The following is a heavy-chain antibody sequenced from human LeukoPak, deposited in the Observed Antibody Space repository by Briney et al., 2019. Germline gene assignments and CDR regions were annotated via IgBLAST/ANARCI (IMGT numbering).Heavy chain of an antibody. J-gene: IGHJ5*02. CDR1: GYTFTTYN. Sequence: ASVKVSCKASGYTFTTYNINWVRQAPGQGLEWMGWISGYNGNTNYAQKLQGRVTMTTDTSTSTAYMELRSLKSDDTAVYYCARDLPRTGYSSSFWDWFDPWGQGTLVTVSS. V-gene: IGHV1-18*01. CDR3: ARDLPRTGYSSSFWDWFDP. CDR2: ISGYNGNT. D-gene: IGHD6-13*01.